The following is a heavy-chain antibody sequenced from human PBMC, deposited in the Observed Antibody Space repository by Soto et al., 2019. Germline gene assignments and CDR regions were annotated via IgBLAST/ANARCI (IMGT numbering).Heavy chain of an antibody. J-gene: IGHJ3*02. Sequence: SETLSLTCTVSGGSISSGDYYWSWIRQPPGKGLEWIGYIYYSGSTYYNPSLKSRVTISVDTSKNQFSLKLSSVTAADTAVYYCARHEYYGSGSYLDAFDIWGQGTMVTVSS. CDR2: IYYSGST. CDR3: ARHEYYGSGSYLDAFDI. CDR1: GGSISSGDYY. D-gene: IGHD3-10*01. V-gene: IGHV4-30-4*01.